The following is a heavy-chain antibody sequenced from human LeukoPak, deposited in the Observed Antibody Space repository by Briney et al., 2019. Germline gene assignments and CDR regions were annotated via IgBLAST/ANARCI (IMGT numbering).Heavy chain of an antibody. CDR3: ASGLWFGEFPDY. CDR1: GFTFSNYW. CDR2: IKQDGSQK. J-gene: IGHJ4*02. D-gene: IGHD3-10*01. V-gene: IGHV3-7*01. Sequence: GGSLRLSCAASGFTFSNYWMSWVRQAPGKGLEWVANIKQDGSQKYYVNSVKGRFTISRDNARNSLSLQMSSLRAEDTAVYYCASGLWFGEFPDYWGQGTLVTVSS.